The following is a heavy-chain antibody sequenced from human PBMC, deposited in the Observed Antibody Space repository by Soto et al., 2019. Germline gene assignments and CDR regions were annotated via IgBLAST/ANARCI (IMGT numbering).Heavy chain of an antibody. CDR2: IYYSGST. Sequence: PSETLSLTCTVSGGSISSGGYYWSWIRQHPGKGLEWIGYIYYSGSTYYNPSLKSRVTISVDTSKNQFSLKLSSVTAADTAVYYCARYFCVAAAGLYDYWGQGTLVTVSS. J-gene: IGHJ4*02. CDR1: GGSISSGGYY. D-gene: IGHD6-13*01. V-gene: IGHV4-31*03. CDR3: ARYFCVAAAGLYDY.